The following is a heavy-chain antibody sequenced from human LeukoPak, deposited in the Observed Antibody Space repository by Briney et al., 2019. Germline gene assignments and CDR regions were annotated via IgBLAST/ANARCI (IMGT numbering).Heavy chain of an antibody. CDR3: ARSWASSWYWFDY. J-gene: IGHJ4*02. D-gene: IGHD6-13*01. Sequence: PGGSLRLSCAASEFTFRSYWMHWVRQAPGKGLVWVSRISGNGSATNYADSVKGRFTISRDNAKNTLWLQMSSLGAEDTAVYYCARSWASSWYWFDYWGQGTLVTVSS. CDR1: EFTFRSYW. V-gene: IGHV3-74*01. CDR2: ISGNGSAT.